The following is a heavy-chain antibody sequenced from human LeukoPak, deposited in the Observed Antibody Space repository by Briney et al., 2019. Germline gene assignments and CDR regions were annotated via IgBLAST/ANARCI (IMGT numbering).Heavy chain of an antibody. CDR2: IFHSGST. V-gene: IGHV4-59*01. Sequence: SETLSLTCTVSGGSISSYYWSWIRQPPGRGLEWIGNIFHSGSTNYNPSLKSRVTISVDTSKKQFSLKLSSVTAADTAFYYCARYIVSYPHDAFDIWGQGTMVTVSS. J-gene: IGHJ3*02. CDR3: ARYIVSYPHDAFDI. D-gene: IGHD1-26*01. CDR1: GGSISSYY.